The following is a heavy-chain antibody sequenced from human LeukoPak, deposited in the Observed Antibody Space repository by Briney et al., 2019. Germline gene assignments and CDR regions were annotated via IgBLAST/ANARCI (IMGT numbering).Heavy chain of an antibody. CDR2: INHSGST. CDR3: ARFNLPRYYYGSGSYRYYFDY. V-gene: IGHV4-34*01. CDR1: GRSFSGYY. Sequence: PSETLSLTCAVYGRSFSGYYWSWIRQPPGKGLEWIGEINHSGSTNYNPSLKSRVTISVDTSKNQFSLKLSSVTAADTAVYYCARFNLPRYYYGSGSYRYYFDYWGQGTLVTVSS. J-gene: IGHJ4*02. D-gene: IGHD3-10*01.